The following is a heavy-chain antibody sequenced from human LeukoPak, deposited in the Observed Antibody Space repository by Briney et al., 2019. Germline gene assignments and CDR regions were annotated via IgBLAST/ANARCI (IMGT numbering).Heavy chain of an antibody. Sequence: SETLSLTCAVYGGSFSGYYWSWIRQPPGKGLEWIGEINNSGSTNYNPSLKSRVTISVDTSTNQSSLKLSSVTAADTAVYYCARTGAYSGNKSGMDVWGKGTPVTVSS. CDR3: ARTGAYSGNKSGMDV. CDR1: GGSFSGYY. D-gene: IGHD5-12*01. V-gene: IGHV4-34*01. J-gene: IGHJ6*04. CDR2: INNSGST.